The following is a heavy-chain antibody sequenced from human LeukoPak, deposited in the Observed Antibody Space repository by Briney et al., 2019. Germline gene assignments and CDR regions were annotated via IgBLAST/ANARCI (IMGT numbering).Heavy chain of an antibody. CDR1: GYTFTGYY. Sequence: ASVKVSCKASGYTFTGYYMHWVRQAPGQGLEWMGWINPNSGGTNYAQKFQGRGTMTRDTSISTAYMELSRLRSDDTAVYYCARELSLGYCSSTSCGSNWFDPWGQGTLVTVSS. CDR2: INPNSGGT. CDR3: ARELSLGYCSSTSCGSNWFDP. D-gene: IGHD2-2*01. J-gene: IGHJ5*02. V-gene: IGHV1-2*02.